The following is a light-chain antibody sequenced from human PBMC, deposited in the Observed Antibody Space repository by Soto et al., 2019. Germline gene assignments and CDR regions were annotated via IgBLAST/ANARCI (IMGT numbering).Light chain of an antibody. J-gene: IGLJ1*01. CDR1: SSDVGGYNY. CDR2: EVS. CDR3: GSYRSSSTRV. Sequence: QSVLTQPASVSGSPGQSITISCTGTSSDVGGYNYVSWYQQHPGKAPKLMIYEVSNRPSGVSNRFSGSKSGNTASLTISGLQAEDEADYYCGSYRSSSTRVFGTGTKVTVL. V-gene: IGLV2-14*01.